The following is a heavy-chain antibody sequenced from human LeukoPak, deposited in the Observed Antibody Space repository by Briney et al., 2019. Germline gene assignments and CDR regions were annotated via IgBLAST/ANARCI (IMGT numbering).Heavy chain of an antibody. V-gene: IGHV1-18*01. CDR2: ISAYNGNT. CDR1: GYTCTSYG. CDR3: ARSPAADYGDYWFDP. D-gene: IGHD4-17*01. J-gene: IGHJ5*02. Sequence: ASVKVSCKASGYTCTSYGISWVRQAPGQGLEWVGWISAYNGNTNYAQKLQGRVTMTTDTSTSTAYMELRSLRSDDTAVYYCARSPAADYGDYWFDPWGQGTLVTVSS.